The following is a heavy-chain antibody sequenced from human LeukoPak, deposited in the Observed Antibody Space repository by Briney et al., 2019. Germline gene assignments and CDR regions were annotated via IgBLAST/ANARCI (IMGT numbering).Heavy chain of an antibody. V-gene: IGHV1-69*13. CDR3: ASHYYDSSGYWVDY. J-gene: IGHJ4*02. CDR1: GGTFSSYA. D-gene: IGHD3-22*01. CDR2: IIPIFGTA. Sequence: ASVKVSCKASGGTFSSYAISWVRQAPGQGLEWMGGIIPIFGTANYAQKFQGRVTITADESTSTAYMELSSLRSEDTAVYYCASHYYDSSGYWVDYWGQGTLVTVSS.